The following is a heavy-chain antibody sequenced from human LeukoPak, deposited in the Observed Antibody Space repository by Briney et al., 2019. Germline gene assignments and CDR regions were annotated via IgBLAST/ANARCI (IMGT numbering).Heavy chain of an antibody. CDR3: ARGRENYYDSSGMAAYYFDY. V-gene: IGHV4-34*01. CDR2: FNHRGST. Sequence: SETLSLTFDGHGGPFSGYYWSWIRQPPGKGLGWIGEFNHRGSTNYNPSLHSRVTIAVDTSKNHFSLKLSSLTAADTAVYYCARGRENYYDSSGMAAYYFDYWGQGTLVTVSS. J-gene: IGHJ4*02. CDR1: GGPFSGYY. D-gene: IGHD3-22*01.